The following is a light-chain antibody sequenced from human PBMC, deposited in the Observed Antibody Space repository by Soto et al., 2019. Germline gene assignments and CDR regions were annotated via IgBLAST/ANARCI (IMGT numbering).Light chain of an antibody. V-gene: IGKV1-9*01. CDR1: QGISRH. Sequence: DIHLTQSPSFLSASVGDRVTITCRASQGISRHLAWYQQQPGKAPKLLIYVASTLQSGVPSRFSGSGSGTAFTLAISGLQPEYFASYYCKQLNSYPITFHQGTRLEIK. J-gene: IGKJ5*01. CDR3: KQLNSYPIT. CDR2: VAS.